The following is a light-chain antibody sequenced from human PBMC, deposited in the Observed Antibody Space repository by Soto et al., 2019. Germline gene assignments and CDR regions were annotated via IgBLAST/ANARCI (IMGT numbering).Light chain of an antibody. CDR3: QQSYSTPP. CDR2: AAS. CDR1: QSISSY. V-gene: IGKV1-39*01. J-gene: IGKJ5*01. Sequence: DIQMTQSPSSLSASVGDRVTIACRASQSISSYLTWYQQRPGKAPKLLIYAASSLQSGVPSRFSGSGSGTDFTLTISSLQPEDFATDYCQQSYSTPPFGQGTRLEIK.